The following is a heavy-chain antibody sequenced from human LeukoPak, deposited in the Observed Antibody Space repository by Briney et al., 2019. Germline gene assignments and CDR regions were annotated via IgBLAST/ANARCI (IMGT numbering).Heavy chain of an antibody. D-gene: IGHD1-20*01. CDR1: GFTFSSYW. CDR3: ARDWSFGRYNWNDYYYGMDV. V-gene: IGHV3-74*01. CDR2: INSDGSST. Sequence: GGSLRLSCAASGFTFSSYWMHWVRQAPGKGLVWVSRINSDGSSTSYADSVKGRFTISRDNAKNTLYLQMNSLRAEDTAVYYCARDWSFGRYNWNDYYYGMDVWGQGTTVTVSS. J-gene: IGHJ6*02.